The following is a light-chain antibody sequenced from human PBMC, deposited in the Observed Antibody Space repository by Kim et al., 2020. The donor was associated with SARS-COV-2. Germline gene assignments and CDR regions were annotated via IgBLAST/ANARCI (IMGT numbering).Light chain of an antibody. CDR1: SRRLSY. CDR2: DKN. CDR3: NSRDSSGNHVV. V-gene: IGLV3-19*01. Sequence: ALGKTVRITCQGDSRRLSYATWYQQKPGQAPVLVIYDKNNRPSGIPDRFSGSSSGSTASLTITGAQAEDEADYYCNSRDSSGNHVVFGGGTQLTVL. J-gene: IGLJ2*01.